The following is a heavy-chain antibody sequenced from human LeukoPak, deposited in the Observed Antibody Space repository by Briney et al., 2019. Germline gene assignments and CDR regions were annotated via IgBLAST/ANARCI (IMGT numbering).Heavy chain of an antibody. CDR2: IYSGGSA. V-gene: IGHV3-53*04. Sequence: GGSPRLSCAASGFTVSSNYMSWVRQAPGKGLEWVSVIYSGGSAYYADSVKGRFTISRHNSKNTLYLQMNSLRAEDTAVYYCARVSLWFGSAWGQGTLVTVSS. CDR1: GFTVSSNY. CDR3: ARVSLWFGSA. D-gene: IGHD3-10*01. J-gene: IGHJ5*02.